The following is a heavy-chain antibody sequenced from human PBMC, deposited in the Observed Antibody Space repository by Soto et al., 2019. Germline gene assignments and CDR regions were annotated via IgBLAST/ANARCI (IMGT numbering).Heavy chain of an antibody. J-gene: IGHJ6*03. CDR3: ARGRPGDYMDV. Sequence: EVQLVESGGGLVQPGGSLRLSCAASGFTFSSYWMSWVRQAPGKGLEWVANIKQDGSEKYYVDSVKGRFTISRDNAQDSLYLQMNSLRAEDTGVYYCARGRPGDYMDVWGKGTTVTVSS. D-gene: IGHD7-27*01. V-gene: IGHV3-7*01. CDR2: IKQDGSEK. CDR1: GFTFSSYW.